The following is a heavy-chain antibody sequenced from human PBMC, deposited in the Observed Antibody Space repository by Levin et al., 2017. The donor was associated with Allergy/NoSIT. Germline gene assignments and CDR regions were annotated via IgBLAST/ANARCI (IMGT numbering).Heavy chain of an antibody. D-gene: IGHD6-19*01. Sequence: GGSLRLSCAASGFTSSNYGMTWVRQAPGKGLEWVSSISGSGTYIYYADSVKGRFAVSRDNSKNTLFLQMNSLRAEDTALYHCARIPVAGNWYFDLWGRGTLVTVSS. V-gene: IGHV3-23*01. CDR2: ISGSGTYI. J-gene: IGHJ2*01. CDR3: ARIPVAGNWYFDL. CDR1: GFTSSNYG.